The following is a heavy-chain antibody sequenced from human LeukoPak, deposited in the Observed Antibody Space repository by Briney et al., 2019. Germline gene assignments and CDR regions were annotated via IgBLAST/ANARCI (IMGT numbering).Heavy chain of an antibody. D-gene: IGHD5-18*01. CDR1: GGSISSYS. V-gene: IGHV4-4*08. Sequence: SETLSLTCFVSGGSISSYSWDCIRQPPGRGLEWIGYIYCSGSANYNPSLRSRVTKSVDRSQTQVSLKLSSVTAADTAVYYCARDGGYSYGSVAWGQGTLVTVSS. CDR3: ARDGGYSYGSVA. CDR2: IYCSGSA. J-gene: IGHJ5*02.